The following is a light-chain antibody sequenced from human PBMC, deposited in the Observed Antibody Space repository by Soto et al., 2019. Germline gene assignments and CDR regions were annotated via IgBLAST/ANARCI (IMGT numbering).Light chain of an antibody. V-gene: IGLV2-23*02. CDR2: DVS. CDR1: SSDFGSSNY. Sequence: QSALTQPASVSGSPGQSITISCTGTSSDFGSSNYVSWYQQHPGKAPKLMIYDVSKRPSGVSNRFSGSKSGNTASLTISGLQAEDEADYYCCSYAGSSTLLVFGGGTKLTVL. J-gene: IGLJ3*02. CDR3: CSYAGSSTLLV.